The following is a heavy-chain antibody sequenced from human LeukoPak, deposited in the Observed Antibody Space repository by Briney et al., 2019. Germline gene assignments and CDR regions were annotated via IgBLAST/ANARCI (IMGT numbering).Heavy chain of an antibody. CDR1: GGSISSYY. D-gene: IGHD3-10*01. J-gene: IGHJ4*02. CDR3: ARYDISRSADY. CDR2: TYYSGSA. Sequence: SETLSLTCTVSGGSISSYYWSWIRQPPGKGLEWIGYTYYSGSASSHPSLKSRVTISVDTSKNQFSLKLSSVTAADTAVYYCARYDISRSADYWGQGTLVTVSS. V-gene: IGHV4-59*08.